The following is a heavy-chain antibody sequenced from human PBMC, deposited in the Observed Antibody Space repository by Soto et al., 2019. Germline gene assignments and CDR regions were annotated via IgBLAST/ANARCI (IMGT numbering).Heavy chain of an antibody. J-gene: IGHJ1*01. Sequence: PGGSLRLSCAASGFIFRSYWMSWVRQAPGKGLEWVANINQDGSEKYYVDSVRGRFIISRDNAENSLYLQMSSLRAEDTALYYFARDWGAAGLHLHNRGPGTLVTVSS. CDR2: INQDGSEK. CDR3: ARDWGAAGLHLHN. D-gene: IGHD6-25*01. CDR1: GFIFRSYW. V-gene: IGHV3-7*01.